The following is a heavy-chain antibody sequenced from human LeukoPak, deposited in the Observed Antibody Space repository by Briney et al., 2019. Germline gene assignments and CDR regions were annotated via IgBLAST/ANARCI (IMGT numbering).Heavy chain of an antibody. CDR2: VCHTGST. CDR3: AREMTYTGGWGPFDY. J-gene: IGHJ4*02. Sequence: SETLSLTCTVSGGSISGYCWDWIRQPRGKGLEWIGYVCHTGSTNSNPSLKSRVTLSVDTSKNQFSLRLTSVTAADTAVYFCAREMTYTGGWGPFDYWGPGALLTVSS. D-gene: IGHD6-19*01. V-gene: IGHV4-59*01. CDR1: GGSISGYC.